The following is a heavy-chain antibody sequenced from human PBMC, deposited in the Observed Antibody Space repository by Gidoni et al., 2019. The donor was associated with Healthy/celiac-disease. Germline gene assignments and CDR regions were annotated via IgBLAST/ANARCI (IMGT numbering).Heavy chain of an antibody. V-gene: IGHV3-48*03. Sequence: EVQLVESGGGLVQPGGSLRLSWAASGFTFSSYEMNWVRQAPGKGLEWVSYIGSSGSTIYYADSVKGRFTISRDNAKNSLYLQMNSLRAEDTAVYYCAREGEMATVIDYWGQGTLVTDSS. CDR3: AREGEMATVIDY. J-gene: IGHJ4*02. CDR1: GFTFSSYE. D-gene: IGHD3-16*01. CDR2: IGSSGSTI.